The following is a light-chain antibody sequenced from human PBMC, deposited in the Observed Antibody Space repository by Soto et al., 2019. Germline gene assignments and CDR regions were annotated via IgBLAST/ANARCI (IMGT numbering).Light chain of an antibody. Sequence: EIVLTQSPGTLSLSPGERATLSCRASQSVSSNYLAWYQHKPGQAPRLLIYGASSRATGIPDRFSGSGSGTDFTLTISRLEPEDFALYSCQQYGTSLYTFGQGTKLEIK. CDR1: QSVSSNY. J-gene: IGKJ2*01. V-gene: IGKV3-20*01. CDR2: GAS. CDR3: QQYGTSLYT.